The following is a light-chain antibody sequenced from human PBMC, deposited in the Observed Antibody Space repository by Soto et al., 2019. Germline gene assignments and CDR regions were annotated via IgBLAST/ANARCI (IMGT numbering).Light chain of an antibody. CDR3: SSYAGSDNLVV. Sequence: QSVLTQPPSASGSPGQSVTISCTGTPSDVGGYNYVSWYQQHPGKAPKLMIYEVTKRPSGVPDRLSGPKSGNTASLTVSGLQAEDEADYYCSSYAGSDNLVVFGGGTQLTVL. V-gene: IGLV2-8*01. CDR1: PSDVGGYNY. CDR2: EVT. J-gene: IGLJ2*01.